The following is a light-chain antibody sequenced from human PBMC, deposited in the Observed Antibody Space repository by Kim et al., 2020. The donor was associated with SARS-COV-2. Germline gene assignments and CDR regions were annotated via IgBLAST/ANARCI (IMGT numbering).Light chain of an antibody. CDR3: QVWDSSSDHPV. CDR2: YDS. Sequence: PGKTARITCGGNNIGSKSVHWYQQKPGQAPVLVIYYDSDRPSGIPERFSGSNSGNTATLTISMVEAGDEADYYCQVWDSSSDHPVFGGGTKLTVL. J-gene: IGLJ3*02. CDR1: NIGSKS. V-gene: IGLV3-21*04.